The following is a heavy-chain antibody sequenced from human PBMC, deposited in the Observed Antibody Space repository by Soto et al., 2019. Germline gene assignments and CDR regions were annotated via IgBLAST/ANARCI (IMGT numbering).Heavy chain of an antibody. D-gene: IGHD3-16*01. CDR3: ARGEAACFYYGLDV. J-gene: IGHJ6*02. CDR1: GGSITSYY. CDR2: IYDTGISGYTPYT. Sequence: PSETLSLTCTVSGGSITSYYWSWIRQPPGKGLEWISYIYDTGISGYTPYTSYNRSLKSRVTMTMNPSKHQFTLKFTSVTVAYTVVYCCARGEAACFYYGLDVWGQGTTVTVSS. V-gene: IGHV4-59*01.